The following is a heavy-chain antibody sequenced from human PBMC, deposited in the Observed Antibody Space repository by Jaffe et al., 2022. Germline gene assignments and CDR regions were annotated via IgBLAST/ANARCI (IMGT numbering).Heavy chain of an antibody. Sequence: QVQLQESGPGLVKPSGTLSLTCAVSGGSISSSNWWSWIRQPPGKGLEWIGEIYHSGSTNYNPSLKSRVTISVDKSKNQFSLKLSSVTAADTAVYYCARNSLSEVGATIHRWFDPWGQGTLVTVSS. D-gene: IGHD1-26*01. J-gene: IGHJ5*02. CDR2: IYHSGST. V-gene: IGHV4-4*02. CDR1: GGSISSSNW. CDR3: ARNSLSEVGATIHRWFDP.